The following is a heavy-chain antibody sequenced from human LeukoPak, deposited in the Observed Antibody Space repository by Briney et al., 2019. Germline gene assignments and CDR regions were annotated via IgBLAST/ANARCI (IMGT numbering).Heavy chain of an antibody. J-gene: IGHJ4*02. CDR1: GFTFSDYY. Sequence: PGGSLRLSCAASGFTFSDYYMSWIRQAPGKGLEWVSYISSSSSYTNYADSVKGRFTISRDNAKNSLYLQMNSLRAEDTAVYYCARAHYYGSGSYYKWYFDYWGQGTLVTVSS. V-gene: IGHV3-11*06. CDR2: ISSSSSYT. CDR3: ARAHYYGSGSYYKWYFDY. D-gene: IGHD3-10*01.